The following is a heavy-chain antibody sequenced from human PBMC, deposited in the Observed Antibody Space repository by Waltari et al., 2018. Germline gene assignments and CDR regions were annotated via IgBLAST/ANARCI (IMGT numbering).Heavy chain of an antibody. CDR1: GGSISSSSYY. CDR3: ARDAFVEDSSGYHDAFDI. Sequence: QLQLQESGPGLVKPSETLSLTCTVSGGSISSSSYYWGWIRQPPGKGLEWIGSIYYSGSTYYNPSLKSRVTIAVDTSKNQFSLKLSSVTAADTAVYYCARDAFVEDSSGYHDAFDIWGQGTMVTVSS. D-gene: IGHD3-22*01. V-gene: IGHV4-39*07. CDR2: IYYSGST. J-gene: IGHJ3*02.